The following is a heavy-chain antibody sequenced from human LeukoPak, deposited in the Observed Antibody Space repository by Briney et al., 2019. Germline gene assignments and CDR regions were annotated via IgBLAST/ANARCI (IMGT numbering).Heavy chain of an antibody. CDR3: ATDKKYGIPYFDY. D-gene: IGHD5-18*01. CDR2: VGPEDGET. V-gene: IGHV1-69-2*01. Sequence: GASVKISCKXSGYTFTDYYMHWLQQAPGKGLEWMGLVGPEDGETIYAEKFQGRVTITADTSTDTAYMELSSLRSEDTAVYYCATDKKYGIPYFDYWGQGTLVTVSS. J-gene: IGHJ4*02. CDR1: GYTFTDYY.